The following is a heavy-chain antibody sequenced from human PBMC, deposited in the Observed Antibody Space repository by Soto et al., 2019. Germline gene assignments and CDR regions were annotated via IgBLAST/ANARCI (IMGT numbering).Heavy chain of an antibody. CDR1: GGTFSSYA. D-gene: IGHD6-19*01. J-gene: IGHJ4*02. V-gene: IGHV1-69*13. CDR2: IIPIFGTA. Sequence: SVKVSCKASGGTFSSYAISWVRQAPGQGLEWMGGIIPIFGTANYAQKFQGRVTIAADESTSTAYMELSSLRSEDTAVYYCARVSRQWLVLNWAGGYYFDYWGQGTLVTVSS. CDR3: ARVSRQWLVLNWAGGYYFDY.